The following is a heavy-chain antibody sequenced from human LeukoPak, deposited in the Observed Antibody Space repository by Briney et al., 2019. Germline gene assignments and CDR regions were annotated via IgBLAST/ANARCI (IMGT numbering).Heavy chain of an antibody. V-gene: IGHV4-38-2*02. CDR3: ARDSMVRGLY. D-gene: IGHD3-10*01. CDR1: GYSISSGYY. J-gene: IGHJ4*02. Sequence: SETLSLTCTVSGYSISSGYYWGWIRQPPGKGLEWIGSIYYSGSTYYNPSLKSRVTISVDTSKNQFSLKLSSVTAADTAVYYCARDSMVRGLYWGQGTLVTVSS. CDR2: IYYSGST.